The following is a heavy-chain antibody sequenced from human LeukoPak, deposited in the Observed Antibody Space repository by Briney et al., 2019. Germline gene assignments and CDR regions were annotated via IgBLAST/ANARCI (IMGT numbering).Heavy chain of an antibody. D-gene: IGHD4-17*01. V-gene: IGHV4-34*01. CDR2: INHSGST. CDR3: ARVSSRLRGAFDI. CDR1: GGSFSGYY. Sequence: SETLSLTCAVYGGSFSGYYWSWIRQPPGKGLEWIGEINHSGSTNYNPSLKSRVTISVDTSKNQFSLKLSSVTAADTAVYYCARVSSRLRGAFDIWGQGTMVTVSS. J-gene: IGHJ3*02.